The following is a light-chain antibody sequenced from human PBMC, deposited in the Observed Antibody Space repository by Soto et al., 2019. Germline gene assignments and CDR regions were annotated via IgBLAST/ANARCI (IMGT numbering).Light chain of an antibody. V-gene: IGKV3-11*01. CDR1: QSVSSY. CDR2: DTS. J-gene: IGKJ2*01. Sequence: EVVLTQSPATLSLSPGERATLSCRASQSVSSYFAWYQQKPGQAPRLLIYDTSNRATGIPARFSGSGSGTDFALTISSLEPEDFAVYYCQQYGSSPNTFGQGTKLEIK. CDR3: QQYGSSPNT.